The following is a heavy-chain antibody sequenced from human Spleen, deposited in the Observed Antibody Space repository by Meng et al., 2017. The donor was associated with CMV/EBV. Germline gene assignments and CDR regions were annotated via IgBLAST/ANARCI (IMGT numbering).Heavy chain of an antibody. CDR3: AKDLRGLPLAYCGGDCSNGMDV. CDR1: GFTFSTYS. V-gene: IGHV3-21*01. D-gene: IGHD2-21*01. J-gene: IGHJ6*02. CDR2: ISSSSTYI. Sequence: GGSLRLSCAASGFTFSTYSLNWVRQAPGKGLEWVSSISSSSTYIYYADSVKGRFTISRDNAKNSLYLQMNSLRAEDTAVYYCAKDLRGLPLAYCGGDCSNGMDVWGQGTTVTVSS.